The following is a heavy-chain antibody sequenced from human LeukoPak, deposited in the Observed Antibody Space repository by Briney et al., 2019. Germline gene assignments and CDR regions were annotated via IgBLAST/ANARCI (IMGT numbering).Heavy chain of an antibody. D-gene: IGHD3-10*01. J-gene: IGHJ4*02. CDR3: VKGERGVIRASGLDY. Sequence: GGSLRLSCSASGFSFSSYSMHWVRQPPGRGLEYVSAISSNGGSTYYADSVKGRFTISRDNSKNTLYLQMSSLRAEDTAVYYCVKGERGVIRASGLDYWGQGTLVTVSS. CDR1: GFSFSSYS. CDR2: ISSNGGST. V-gene: IGHV3-64D*06.